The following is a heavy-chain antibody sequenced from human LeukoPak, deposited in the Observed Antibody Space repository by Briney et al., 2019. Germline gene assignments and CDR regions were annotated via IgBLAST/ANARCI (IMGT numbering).Heavy chain of an antibody. J-gene: IGHJ4*02. CDR3: TTDRPKYYDILTGYSGFDY. D-gene: IGHD3-9*01. CDR1: GFTFSSYA. CDR2: ISYDGSNK. Sequence: PGRSLRLSCAASGFTFSSYAMHWVRQAPGKGLEWVTVISYDGSNKYYADSVKGRFTISRDNSKNTLYLQMNSLKTEDTAVYYCTTDRPKYYDILTGYSGFDYWGQGTLVTVSS. V-gene: IGHV3-30-3*01.